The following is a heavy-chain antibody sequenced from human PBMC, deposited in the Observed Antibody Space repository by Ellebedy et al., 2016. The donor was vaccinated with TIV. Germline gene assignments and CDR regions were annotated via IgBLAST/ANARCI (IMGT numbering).Heavy chain of an antibody. CDR2: INHSGST. Sequence: SETLSLXXAVYGASFSHYYCSWIRQPPRKGLEWIGEINHSGSTIYNPSLKGRVTISVDRSKNQFSLKLSSVTAADTAVYYCARGRGGSYSIPFDFWGLGTLVTVSS. D-gene: IGHD1-26*01. J-gene: IGHJ4*02. V-gene: IGHV4-34*01. CDR3: ARGRGGSYSIPFDF. CDR1: GASFSHYY.